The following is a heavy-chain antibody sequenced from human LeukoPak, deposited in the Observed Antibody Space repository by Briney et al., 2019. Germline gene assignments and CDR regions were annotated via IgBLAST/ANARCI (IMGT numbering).Heavy chain of an antibody. CDR3: ASEIVGATKDDY. Sequence: ASVKVSCKASGYTFTSYDINWVRQATGQGLEWMGWMNPNSGNTGYAQKFQGRVTITRNTSISTAYMELSSLRSEDTAVYYCASEIVGATKDDYWGQGTLVTVSS. V-gene: IGHV1-8*03. J-gene: IGHJ4*02. D-gene: IGHD1-26*01. CDR2: MNPNSGNT. CDR1: GYTFTSYD.